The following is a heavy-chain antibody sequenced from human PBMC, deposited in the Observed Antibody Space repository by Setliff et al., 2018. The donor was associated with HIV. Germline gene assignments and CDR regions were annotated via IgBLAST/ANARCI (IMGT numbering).Heavy chain of an antibody. CDR1: GASISSNSYY. V-gene: IGHV4-39*07. CDR2: IYYNGNT. Sequence: SETLSLTCSVSGASISSNSYYWGWIRQPPGKGLEWVGSIYYNGNTFYNQSLQSRVTISVDTSKNQFSLKLSSVTAADTAVYYCNIYYYYYMDVWGKGTTVTVSS. CDR3: NIYYYYYMDV. J-gene: IGHJ6*03.